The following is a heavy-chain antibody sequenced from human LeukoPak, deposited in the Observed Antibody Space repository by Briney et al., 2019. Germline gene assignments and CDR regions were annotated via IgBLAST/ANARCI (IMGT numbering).Heavy chain of an antibody. CDR1: GFPFSSYW. CDR2: IKEDGSDK. V-gene: IGHV3-7*04. CDR3: ARMRAGYMGRYYFDY. D-gene: IGHD5-24*01. J-gene: IGHJ4*02. Sequence: GGSLRLSCAASGFPFSSYWMSWVRQAPGEGLEWVANIKEDGSDKYYVDSVKGRFTTSRDNAKNSLYLRMNSLRAEDTAVYYCARMRAGYMGRYYFDYWGQGTLVTVSS.